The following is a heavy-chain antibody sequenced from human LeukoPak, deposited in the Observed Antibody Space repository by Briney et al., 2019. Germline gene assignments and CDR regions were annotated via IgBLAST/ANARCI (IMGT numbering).Heavy chain of an antibody. J-gene: IGHJ4*02. CDR3: ARIYYYDSSSPFDY. Sequence: NPSETLSLTCTVSGGSISSSSYYWGWIRQPPGKGLEWIGSIYYSGSTYYNPSLKSRVTISVDTSKNQFSLKLSSVTAADTAVYYCARIYYYDSSSPFDYWGQGTLVTVSS. D-gene: IGHD3-22*01. CDR2: IYYSGST. CDR1: GGSISSSSYY. V-gene: IGHV4-39*01.